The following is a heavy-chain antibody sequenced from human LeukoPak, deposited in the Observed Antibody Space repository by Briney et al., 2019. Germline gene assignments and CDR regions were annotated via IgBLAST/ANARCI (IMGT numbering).Heavy chain of an antibody. CDR2: ISGSGGST. J-gene: IGHJ6*02. Sequence: GSLRLSCAASGFTFRSYAMTWVRQAPGKGLEWVSGISGSGGSTYYADSVKGRFTISRDNSKNTLYLQMNSLGAEDTAVFYCAKDLEYSYGRYYYYYGMDVWGQGTTVTVSS. V-gene: IGHV3-23*01. D-gene: IGHD5-18*01. CDR1: GFTFRSYA. CDR3: AKDLEYSYGRYYYYYGMDV.